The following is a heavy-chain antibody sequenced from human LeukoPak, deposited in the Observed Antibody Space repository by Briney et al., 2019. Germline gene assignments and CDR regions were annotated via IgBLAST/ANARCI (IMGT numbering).Heavy chain of an antibody. Sequence: SETLSLTCTVSGGSISSSSYYWSWIRQPAGKGLEWIVRIYTSGSTNYNPSLKSRVTMSVDTSKNQFSLKLSSVTAADTAVYYCARGGYSYLLDYWGQGTLVTVSS. CDR3: ARGGYSYLLDY. V-gene: IGHV4-61*02. J-gene: IGHJ4*02. D-gene: IGHD5-18*01. CDR2: IYTSGST. CDR1: GGSISSSSYY.